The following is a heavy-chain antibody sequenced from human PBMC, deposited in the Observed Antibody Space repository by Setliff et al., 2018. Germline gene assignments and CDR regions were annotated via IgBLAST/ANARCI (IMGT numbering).Heavy chain of an antibody. V-gene: IGHV3-21*06. Sequence: GGSLRLSCAASGFTFSSYEMNWVRQTPGKGLEWVSSISPTSGYIFYADSVRGRFTISRDNAKSSLYLQMTSLRAEDTAVYYCARQNDYISSAYYFDSWGQGTLVTVSS. J-gene: IGHJ4*02. CDR3: ARQNDYISSAYYFDS. CDR2: ISPTSGYI. CDR1: GFTFSSYE. D-gene: IGHD4-4*01.